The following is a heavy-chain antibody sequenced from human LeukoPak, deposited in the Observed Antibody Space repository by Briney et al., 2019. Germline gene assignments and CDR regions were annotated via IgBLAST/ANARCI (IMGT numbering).Heavy chain of an antibody. J-gene: IGHJ4*02. D-gene: IGHD2-15*01. Sequence: SETLSLTCAVYGGSFSGYNWSWIRQPPGKGLEWIGEINHSGSTNSNPSLKSRVTISIDTSKNQFSLKLSSVTAADTAVYYCARGPDCSGGSCTHRPIDYWDQGTLVTVSS. CDR3: ARGPDCSGGSCTHRPIDY. CDR1: GGSFSGYN. CDR2: INHSGST. V-gene: IGHV4-34*01.